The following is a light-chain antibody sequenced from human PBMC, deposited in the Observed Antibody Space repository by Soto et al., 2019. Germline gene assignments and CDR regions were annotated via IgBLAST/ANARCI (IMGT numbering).Light chain of an antibody. CDR1: SSDVGGYRY. Sequence: QSALTQPPSASGSPGHSVTISCTGTSSDVGGYRYVSWYQQLPGKAPKLMIYEVNKRPSGVPDRFSGSKSGNTASLTVSGLQAEDEADYYCSSYATSNNVIFGGGTKLTVL. CDR2: EVN. J-gene: IGLJ2*01. V-gene: IGLV2-8*01. CDR3: SSYATSNNVI.